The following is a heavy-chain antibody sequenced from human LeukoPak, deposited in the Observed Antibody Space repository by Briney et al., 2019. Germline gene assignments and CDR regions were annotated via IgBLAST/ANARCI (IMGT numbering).Heavy chain of an antibody. D-gene: IGHD1-7*01. CDR2: GHYSGKT. CDR3: ARWGGTSTSGLRAFDI. CDR1: GGSITNYY. V-gene: IGHV4-59*01. Sequence: PSETLSLTCAVSGGSITNYYWNWLRQPPGKGLEWIGYGHYSGKTYYNPSLRGRATLSVDTSRTQFSLKLNSVTAADTAVYYCARWGGTSTSGLRAFDIWGQGTMVTVSS. J-gene: IGHJ3*02.